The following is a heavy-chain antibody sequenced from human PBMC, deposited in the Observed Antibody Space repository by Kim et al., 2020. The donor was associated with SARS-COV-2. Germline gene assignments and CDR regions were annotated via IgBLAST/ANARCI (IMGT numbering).Heavy chain of an antibody. J-gene: IGHJ3*02. Sequence: GGSLRLSCAASGFTVSSNYMSWVRQAPGKGLEWVSVIYSGGRTYYADSVKGRFTISRDNSKNTLYLQMNSLRAEDTAVYYCARVAPYYDILTGAFDIWGQGTMVTVSS. V-gene: IGHV3-53*01. CDR3: ARVAPYYDILTGAFDI. D-gene: IGHD3-9*01. CDR2: IYSGGRT. CDR1: GFTVSSNY.